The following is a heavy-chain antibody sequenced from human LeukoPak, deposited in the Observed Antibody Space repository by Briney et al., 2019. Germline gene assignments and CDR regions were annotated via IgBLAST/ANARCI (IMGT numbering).Heavy chain of an antibody. Sequence: PSETLSLTCTVSGYSISSGYYWGWIRQPPGKGLEWIGSIFHSGSTYYSPSLKGRVTISVDTSKNQFSLQLSSVTAADTAVYYCAREMTTVTFDYWGQGTLVTVSS. CDR3: AREMTTVTFDY. CDR2: IFHSGST. CDR1: GYSISSGYY. D-gene: IGHD4-17*01. V-gene: IGHV4-38-2*02. J-gene: IGHJ4*02.